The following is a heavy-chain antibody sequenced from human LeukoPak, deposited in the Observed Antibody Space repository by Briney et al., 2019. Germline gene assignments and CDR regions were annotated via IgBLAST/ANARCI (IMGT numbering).Heavy chain of an antibody. V-gene: IGHV3-48*03. CDR1: GLIFSTYG. CDR2: ISGRGTTI. Sequence: GGSLRLSCVGSGLIFSTYGMNWVRQAPGKGLEWISYISGRGTTIYYADSVKGRFTISRDNAKNSLYLQMNSLRAEDTAVYYCAREDGYSFDYWGQGTLVTVSS. D-gene: IGHD5-18*01. CDR3: AREDGYSFDY. J-gene: IGHJ4*02.